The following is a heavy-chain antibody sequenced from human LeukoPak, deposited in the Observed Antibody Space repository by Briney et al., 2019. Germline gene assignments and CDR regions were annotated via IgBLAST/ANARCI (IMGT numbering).Heavy chain of an antibody. D-gene: IGHD2-21*01. Sequence: GGSLRLSCKGSGVTFEDYYLSWIRQAPGKGLEWISYISSTGGDKFYADPVKGRFTISRDDSKNTLYLQMNSLRAEDTAVYYCARGPLLSFNAFDIWGQGTMVTVSS. CDR3: ARGPLLSFNAFDI. CDR1: GVTFEDYY. V-gene: IGHV3-11*01. J-gene: IGHJ3*02. CDR2: ISSTGGDK.